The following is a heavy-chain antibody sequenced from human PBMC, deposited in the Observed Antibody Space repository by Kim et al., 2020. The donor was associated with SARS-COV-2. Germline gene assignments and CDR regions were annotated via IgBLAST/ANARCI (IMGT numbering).Heavy chain of an antibody. V-gene: IGHV3-30*18. CDR2: ISYDGSNK. CDR3: AKDHSPIVVVTRDAFDI. D-gene: IGHD3-22*01. J-gene: IGHJ3*02. CDR1: GFTFSSYG. Sequence: GGSLRLSCAASGFTFSSYGMNWVRQAPGKGLEWVAVISYDGSNKYYADSVKGRFTISRDNSKNTLYLQMNSLRAEDTAVYYCAKDHSPIVVVTRDAFDIWGQVTMVTVSS.